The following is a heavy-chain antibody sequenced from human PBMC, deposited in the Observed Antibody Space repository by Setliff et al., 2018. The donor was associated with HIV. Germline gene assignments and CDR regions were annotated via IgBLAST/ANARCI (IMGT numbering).Heavy chain of an antibody. CDR3: ARNIEWEPYAFDI. Sequence: SETLSLTCAVSGGSISSGGYSWTWIRQPPGEGLEWIGYIFHSGRIYYNPTLKSRVTMSVDRSKNHLSLNVTSVTAADTAVYYCARNIEWEPYAFDIWGQGTMVTVSS. J-gene: IGHJ3*02. CDR1: GGSISSGGYS. V-gene: IGHV4-30-2*02. D-gene: IGHD1-26*01. CDR2: IFHSGRI.